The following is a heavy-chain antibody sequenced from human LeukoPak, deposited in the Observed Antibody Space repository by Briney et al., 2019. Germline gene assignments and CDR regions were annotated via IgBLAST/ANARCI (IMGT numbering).Heavy chain of an antibody. CDR1: GFTFSDFY. V-gene: IGHV3-11*01. CDR3: ARDMAENYYYYMDV. D-gene: IGHD5-24*01. Sequence: GGSLRLSRVASGFTFSDFYMSWIRQAPGKGLEWVSYISGAGSTIHYAESVKGRFTISRDNAKNSLFLQMNSLRAEDTAVYYCARDMAENYYYYMDVWGKGITATVSS. J-gene: IGHJ6*03. CDR2: ISGAGSTI.